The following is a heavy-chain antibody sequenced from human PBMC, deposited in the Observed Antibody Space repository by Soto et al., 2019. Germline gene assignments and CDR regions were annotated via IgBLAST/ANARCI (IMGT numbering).Heavy chain of an antibody. Sequence: ASVKVSCKASGYTFTSYDINWVRQATGQGLEWMGWMNLNSGNTGYAQKFQGRVTMTRNTSISTAYMELSSLRSEDTAVYYCARVIAARPGYYYYGMDVWGQGTTVTVSS. CDR1: GYTFTSYD. V-gene: IGHV1-8*01. CDR2: MNLNSGNT. CDR3: ARVIAARPGYYYYGMDV. D-gene: IGHD6-6*01. J-gene: IGHJ6*02.